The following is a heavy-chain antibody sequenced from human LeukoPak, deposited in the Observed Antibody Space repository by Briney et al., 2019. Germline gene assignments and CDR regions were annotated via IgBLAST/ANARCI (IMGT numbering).Heavy chain of an antibody. D-gene: IGHD5-12*01. V-gene: IGHV3-7*03. J-gene: IGHJ4*02. CDR1: GVTFSSYW. CDR2: IKQDGSEK. CDR3: ARVDTPRLPWLRAYYFDY. Sequence: GGSLRLSCAASGVTFSSYWMSWVRQAPGKGLEWVANIKQDGSEKYYVDSVKGRFTISRDNAKNSLYLQMNSLRAEDTAVYYCARVDTPRLPWLRAYYFDYWGQGTLVTVSS.